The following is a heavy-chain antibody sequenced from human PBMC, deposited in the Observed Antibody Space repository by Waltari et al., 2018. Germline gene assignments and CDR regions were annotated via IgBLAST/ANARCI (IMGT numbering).Heavy chain of an antibody. CDR3: ATSLALGGSYVY. J-gene: IGHJ4*02. CDR2: FEPEDGET. CDR1: GYTLTELS. Sequence: QVQLVQSGAEVKKPGASVKVSCKVSGYTLTELSMHWVRQAPGKGLEWMGSFEPEDGETSYAQEFQGRVTMTEDTSTDTAYMELSSLRSEDTAVYYCATSLALGGSYVYWGQGTLVTVSS. V-gene: IGHV1-24*01. D-gene: IGHD1-26*01.